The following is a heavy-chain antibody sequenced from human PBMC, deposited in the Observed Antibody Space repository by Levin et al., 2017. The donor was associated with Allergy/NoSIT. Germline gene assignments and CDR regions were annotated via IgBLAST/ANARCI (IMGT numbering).Heavy chain of an antibody. D-gene: IGHD3-10*01. CDR1: QFTFNNYW. V-gene: IGHV3-7*01. Sequence: AGGSLRLSCAASQFTFNNYWMNWVRQAPGKGLEWVANINQDGSDKYYVDSVKGRFTISRDNAKNSLFLQMNSLRVEDTAVYYCARVEGKFGELRFYFHYGMDVWGQGTTVTVSS. CDR3: ARVEGKFGELRFYFHYGMDV. CDR2: INQDGSDK. J-gene: IGHJ6*02.